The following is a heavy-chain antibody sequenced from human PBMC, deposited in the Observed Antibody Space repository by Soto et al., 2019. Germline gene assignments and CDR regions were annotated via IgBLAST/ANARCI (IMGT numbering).Heavy chain of an antibody. CDR3: ARGQGQELVQGLGF. CDR2: IIPIFNTA. Sequence: QVQLVQSRAEVKEPGSSVKVSCKASGGRFTHYSFSWVRQAPGQGLVWMGGIIPIFNTANYAQKFEDRVTINGDESNSTAHMELSGLRTDDTGVYFCARGQGQELVQGLGFWGQGTLVTVSS. CDR1: GGRFTHYS. V-gene: IGHV1-69*01. D-gene: IGHD1-1*01. J-gene: IGHJ4*02.